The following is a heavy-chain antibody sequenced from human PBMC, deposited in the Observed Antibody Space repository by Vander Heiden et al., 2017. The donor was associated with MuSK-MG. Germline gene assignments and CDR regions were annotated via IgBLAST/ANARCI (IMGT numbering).Heavy chain of an antibody. CDR1: GFTFSDYG. Sequence: QVQLVESGGGVVQPGRPLRLSCAASGFTFSDYGMHWVRQAPGKGLEWVAVIWYNGSNKYFADSVKGRFTISRDNSKNTLYLQMDSLRADDTAVYYCARDYVQGDYFDYWGQGTLVAVSS. J-gene: IGHJ4*02. D-gene: IGHD3-10*02. CDR3: ARDYVQGDYFDY. CDR2: IWYNGSNK. V-gene: IGHV3-33*01.